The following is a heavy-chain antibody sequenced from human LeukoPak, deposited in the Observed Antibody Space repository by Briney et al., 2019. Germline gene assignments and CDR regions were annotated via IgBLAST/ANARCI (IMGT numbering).Heavy chain of an antibody. CDR1: GFTFSSYW. J-gene: IGHJ4*02. D-gene: IGHD2-2*01. CDR3: ATGRRDQYFDY. V-gene: IGHV3-7*03. Sequence: GGSLRLSCAASGFTFSSYWMSWVRQAPGKGLEWVANIKQDGSEKYYVDSVKGRFTISRDNAKNSLYLQMNSLRAEDTAVYYCATGRRDQYFDYWGQGTLVTVSS. CDR2: IKQDGSEK.